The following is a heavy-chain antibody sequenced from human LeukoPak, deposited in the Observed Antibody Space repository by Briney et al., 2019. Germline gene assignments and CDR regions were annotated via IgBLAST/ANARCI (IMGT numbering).Heavy chain of an antibody. V-gene: IGHV4-39*07. J-gene: IGHJ4*02. CDR2: IYYSGST. CDR3: ASTSGSYYFPFDY. D-gene: IGHD1-26*01. CDR1: GGSISSSSYY. Sequence: PSETLSLTCTVSGGSISSSSYYWGWIRQPPGKGLEWIGSIYYSGSTYYNPSLKSRVTISVDTSKNQFSLKLSSVTAADTAVYYCASTSGSYYFPFDYWGQGTLVTVSS.